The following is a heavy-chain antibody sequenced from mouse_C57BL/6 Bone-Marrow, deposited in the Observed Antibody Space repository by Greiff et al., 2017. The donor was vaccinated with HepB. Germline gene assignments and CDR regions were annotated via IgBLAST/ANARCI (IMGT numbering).Heavy chain of an antibody. Sequence: DVQLQESGPELVKPGASVKIPCKASGYTFTDYNMAWVKQSHGKSLEWIGDINPNNGGTIYNQKFKGKATLTVDKSSSTAYMELRSMTSEDTAVYYCARLLRSPYAMDYWGQGTSVTVSS. J-gene: IGHJ4*01. V-gene: IGHV1-18*01. D-gene: IGHD1-1*01. CDR3: ARLLRSPYAMDY. CDR1: GYTFTDYN. CDR2: INPNNGGT.